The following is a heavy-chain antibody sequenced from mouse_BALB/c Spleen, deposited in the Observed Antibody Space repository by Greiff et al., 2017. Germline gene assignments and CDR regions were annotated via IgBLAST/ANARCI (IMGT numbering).Heavy chain of an antibody. CDR2: IWAGGNT. Sequence: VKVVESGPGLVAPSQSLSITCTVSGFSLTSYDVHWVRQPPGKGLEWLGVIWAGGNTNYNSALMSRLSISKDNSKSQVFLRMNSLQTDDTAMYYCARDGYYVLAYWGQGTLVTVSA. J-gene: IGHJ3*01. V-gene: IGHV2-9*02. D-gene: IGHD2-3*01. CDR3: ARDGYYVLAY. CDR1: GFSLTSYD.